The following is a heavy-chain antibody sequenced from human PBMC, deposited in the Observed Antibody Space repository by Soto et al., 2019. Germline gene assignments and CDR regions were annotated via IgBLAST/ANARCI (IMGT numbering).Heavy chain of an antibody. CDR3: ARSGAYCTSITCLFDSF. Sequence: QAQLVQSGGEVKKPGASVKVSCRASGYTFTSYGYAWVRQAPGQGLEWMGWISAYNGDTNYAQKFQDRVTLNTDTSTTTAHMELRTLGSDDTAVYYCARSGAYCTSITCLFDSFWGLGTLVTVSS. CDR1: GYTFTSYG. V-gene: IGHV1-18*01. CDR2: ISAYNGDT. D-gene: IGHD2-8*01. J-gene: IGHJ4*02.